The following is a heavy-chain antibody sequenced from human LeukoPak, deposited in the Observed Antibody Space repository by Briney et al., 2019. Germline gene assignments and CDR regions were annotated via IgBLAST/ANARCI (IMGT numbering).Heavy chain of an antibody. Sequence: GGSLRLSCSASGFTFDDYAMHWVRQAPGKGLEWVSGISWNSGSIGYADSVKGRFTISRDNAKNSLYLQMDSLRAEDTALYYCAKDIGQVATFSFDYWGQGTLVTVSS. D-gene: IGHD5-12*01. J-gene: IGHJ4*02. CDR1: GFTFDDYA. CDR2: ISWNSGSI. CDR3: AKDIGQVATFSFDY. V-gene: IGHV3-9*01.